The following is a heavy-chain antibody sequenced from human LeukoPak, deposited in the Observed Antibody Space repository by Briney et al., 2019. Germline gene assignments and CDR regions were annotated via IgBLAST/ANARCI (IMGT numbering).Heavy chain of an antibody. V-gene: IGHV3-74*01. CDR2: ISSDGSST. Sequence: GGSLRLSCAASGFTFSSYWMHWVRQAPGKGLVWVSRISSDGSSTSYADSVKGRFTISRDNAKNTLYLQMNSLRAEDTAVYYCASMRSGSYYSLRYWGQGTLVTVSS. D-gene: IGHD3-10*01. CDR1: GFTFSSYW. J-gene: IGHJ4*02. CDR3: ASMRSGSYYSLRY.